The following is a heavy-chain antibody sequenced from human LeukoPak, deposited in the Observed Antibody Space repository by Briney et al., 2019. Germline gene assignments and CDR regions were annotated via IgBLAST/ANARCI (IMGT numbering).Heavy chain of an antibody. V-gene: IGHV1-69*13. J-gene: IGHJ3*02. CDR3: ARARITIFGVVIMDDAFDI. D-gene: IGHD3-3*01. CDR2: IIPIFGTA. Sequence: GASVKVSCKASGGTFSSYAISWVRRAPGEGLECMGGIIPIFGTANYAQKFQGRVTFTADESTSTAYMELSSLRSEDTAVYYCARARITIFGVVIMDDAFDIWGQGTMVTVSS. CDR1: GGTFSSYA.